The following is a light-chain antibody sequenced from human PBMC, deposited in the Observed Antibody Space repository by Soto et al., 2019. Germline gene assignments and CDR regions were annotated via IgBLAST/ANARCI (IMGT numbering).Light chain of an antibody. Sequence: DIQMTQSPSTLSAFVGDRVTITCRASQSVSSSLAWYQQKPGKAPNLLICDASTLESGVPSRFSGSGYGTEFTLTINSLQPGDFATYYCQQYESFSPYTFGQGTRLEI. CDR3: QQYESFSPYT. V-gene: IGKV1-5*01. CDR2: DAS. J-gene: IGKJ2*01. CDR1: QSVSSS.